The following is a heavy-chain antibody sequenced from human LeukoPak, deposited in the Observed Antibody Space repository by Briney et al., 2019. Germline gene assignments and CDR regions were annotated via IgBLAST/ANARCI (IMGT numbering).Heavy chain of an antibody. Sequence: GGSLRLSCAASGFTFSSYWMHWVRRAPGKGLVWVSRINTDGSTTNYADSVKGRFTISRDNSKNTLYLQMNSLRAEDTAVYYCARERYSSGWSLFDYWGQGTLVTVSS. CDR2: INTDGSTT. CDR3: ARERYSSGWSLFDY. CDR1: GFTFSSYW. V-gene: IGHV3-74*01. J-gene: IGHJ4*02. D-gene: IGHD6-19*01.